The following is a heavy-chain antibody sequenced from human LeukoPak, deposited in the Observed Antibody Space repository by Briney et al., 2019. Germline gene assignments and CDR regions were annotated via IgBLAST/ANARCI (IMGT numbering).Heavy chain of an antibody. CDR2: ISGSGRTI. CDR1: GFTFSDYY. J-gene: IGHJ5*02. Sequence: GGSLRLSCAASGFTFSDYYMNWIRQAPGKGLEWVSYISGSGRTIYHADSVKGRFTISRDNAKNSLYLQMNSLRAEDTAVYYARDGTAAWGRFDPWGQGTLVTVSS. V-gene: IGHV3-11*01. D-gene: IGHD3-16*01. CDR3: ARDGTAAWGRFDP.